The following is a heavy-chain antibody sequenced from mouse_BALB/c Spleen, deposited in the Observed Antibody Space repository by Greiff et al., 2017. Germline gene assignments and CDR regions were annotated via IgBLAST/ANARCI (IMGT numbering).Heavy chain of an antibody. CDR1: GFTFSSFG. V-gene: IGHV5-17*02. J-gene: IGHJ4*01. Sequence: EVKLMESGGGLVQPGGSRKLSCAASGFTFSSFGMHWVRQAPEKGLEWVAYISSGSSTIYYADTVKGRFTISRDNPKNTLFLQMTSLRSEDTAMYYCARSITTVVAPGYAMDYWGQGTSVTVSS. CDR2: ISSGSSTI. D-gene: IGHD1-1*01. CDR3: ARSITTVVAPGYAMDY.